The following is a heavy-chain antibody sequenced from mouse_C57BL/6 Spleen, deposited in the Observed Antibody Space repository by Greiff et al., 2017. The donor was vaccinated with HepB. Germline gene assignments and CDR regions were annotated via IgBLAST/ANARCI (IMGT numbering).Heavy chain of an antibody. CDR2: INPNNGGT. CDR1: GYTFTDYY. J-gene: IGHJ2*01. V-gene: IGHV1-26*01. D-gene: IGHD1-1*01. CDR3: ARYDYGAFDY. Sequence: EVQLQQSGPELVKPGASVKISCKASGYTFTDYYMNWVKQSHGKSLEWIGDINPNNGGTSYNQKFKGKATLTVDKSSSTAYMELRSLTSEDSAVYYCARYDYGAFDYWGQGTTLTVSS.